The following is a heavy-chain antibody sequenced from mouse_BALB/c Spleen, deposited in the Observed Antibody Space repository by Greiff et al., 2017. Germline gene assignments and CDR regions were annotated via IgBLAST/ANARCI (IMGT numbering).Heavy chain of an antibody. Sequence: VQLQQSGAELVRSGASVKLSCTASGFNIKDYYMHWVKQRPEQGLEWIGWIDPENGDTEYAPKFQGKATMTADTSSNTAYLQLSSLTSEDTAVYYCNALRDAMDYWGQGTSVTVSS. CDR2: IDPENGDT. J-gene: IGHJ4*01. V-gene: IGHV14-4*02. CDR1: GFNIKDYY. CDR3: NALRDAMDY. D-gene: IGHD1-1*01.